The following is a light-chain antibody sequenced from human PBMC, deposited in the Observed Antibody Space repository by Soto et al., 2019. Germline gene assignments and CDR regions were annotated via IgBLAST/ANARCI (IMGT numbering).Light chain of an antibody. Sequence: RVMPQSPATLSLSPGERATLSCRASQRVSTNVARYQQKPGQAPRLLIYGASTRATDIPARFSGSGSGTDFTLTISILRSANFAVYYCQQYNNWPPWTFGEGTKVEVK. CDR2: GAS. J-gene: IGKJ1*01. CDR3: QQYNNWPPWT. CDR1: QRVSTN. V-gene: IGKV3-15*01.